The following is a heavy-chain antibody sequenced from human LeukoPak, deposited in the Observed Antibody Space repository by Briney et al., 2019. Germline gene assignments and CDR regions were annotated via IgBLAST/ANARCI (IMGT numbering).Heavy chain of an antibody. CDR2: IYYSGST. D-gene: IGHD3-10*01. CDR1: GGSISSSYYY. J-gene: IGHJ4*02. Sequence: SETLSLTCTVSGGSISSSYYYWGWIRQPPRKGLQWIGSIYYSGSTYYNPSLKSRVTKSLDTSKNQFSLKLYSVTAADTAVYYCARDGYYGSGRPRWGQGTLVTVSS. CDR3: ARDGYYGSGRPR. V-gene: IGHV4-39*07.